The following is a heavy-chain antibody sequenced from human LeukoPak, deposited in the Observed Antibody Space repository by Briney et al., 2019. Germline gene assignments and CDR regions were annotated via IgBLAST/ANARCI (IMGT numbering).Heavy chain of an antibody. CDR2: IKQDGSEK. J-gene: IGHJ4*02. V-gene: IGHV3-7*01. D-gene: IGHD3-10*01. CDR3: ARLQYSFLYGSGSYGVDY. CDR1: GFTFSSYW. Sequence: PGGSLRLSCAASGFTFSSYWMSWVRQAPGKGLEWVPNIKQDGSEKYYVDSVKGRFTISRDSAKSSLYLQMNSLRAEDTAVYYCARLQYSFLYGSGSYGVDYWGQGTLVTVSS.